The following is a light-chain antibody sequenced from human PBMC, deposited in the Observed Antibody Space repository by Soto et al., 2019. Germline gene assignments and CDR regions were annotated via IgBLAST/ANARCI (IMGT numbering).Light chain of an antibody. CDR1: QSVISRY. CDR2: GAS. Sequence: IVLTQSPATLSVTPVERATLSCMASQSVISRYLAWYQQKPGQAPRLLIYGASTRATGIPARFSGSGSGTEFTLTISSLQSEDFAVYYCQQYNNWPRTFGQGTKVDI. CDR3: QQYNNWPRT. V-gene: IGKV3-15*01. J-gene: IGKJ1*01.